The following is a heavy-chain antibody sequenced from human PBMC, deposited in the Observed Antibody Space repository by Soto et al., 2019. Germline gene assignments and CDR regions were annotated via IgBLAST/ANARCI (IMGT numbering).Heavy chain of an antibody. CDR2: IFYSGTT. CDR1: GDSISSHY. D-gene: IGHD3-16*01. J-gene: IGHJ4*02. CDR3: ARGTFYAYAGV. V-gene: IGHV4-59*11. Sequence: QVQLQESDPGLVKPSETLSLTCTVSGDSISSHYWGWIRQSPGKGLEWIGHIFYSGTTNYNPSLKSRVSISLDTSKNQFSLKLNSVTAADTAVYYCARGTFYAYAGVWGQGTLVTISS.